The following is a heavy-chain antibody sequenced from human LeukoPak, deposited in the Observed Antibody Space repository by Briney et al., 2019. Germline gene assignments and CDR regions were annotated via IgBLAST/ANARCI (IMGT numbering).Heavy chain of an antibody. CDR2: IYYSGST. J-gene: IGHJ4*02. CDR3: ARGVRQQLAPYYFDY. V-gene: IGHV4-59*01. Sequence: PSETLSLTCTVSGGSISSYYWSWIRQPPGKGLEWIGCIYYSGSTNYNPSLKSRVTISVDTSKNQFSLKLSSVTAADTAVYYCARGVRQQLAPYYFDYWGQGTLVTVSS. CDR1: GGSISSYY. D-gene: IGHD6-13*01.